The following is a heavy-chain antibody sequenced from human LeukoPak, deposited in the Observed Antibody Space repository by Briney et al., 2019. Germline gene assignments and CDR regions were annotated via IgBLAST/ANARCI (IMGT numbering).Heavy chain of an antibody. Sequence: ASVKVSCKASGYTSTSYGISWVRPAPGQGLEWMGWSSAYNGNTNYAQKLQGRVTMTTDTSTSTAYMELRSLRSDDTAVYYCARARGVAIPGNYFDYWGQGTLVTVSS. CDR2: SSAYNGNT. CDR1: GYTSTSYG. CDR3: ARARGVAIPGNYFDY. J-gene: IGHJ4*02. D-gene: IGHD3-10*01. V-gene: IGHV1-18*01.